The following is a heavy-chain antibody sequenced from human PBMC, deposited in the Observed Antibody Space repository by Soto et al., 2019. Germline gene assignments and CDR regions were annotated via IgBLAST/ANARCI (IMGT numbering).Heavy chain of an antibody. CDR2: VYYTGNT. J-gene: IGHJ4*02. Sequence: QVQLQESGPGLVKPSQTLSLTCTVSGGSKSSGDYHWSWIRQPPGKGLEWIGFVYYTGNTYYNPSLKSRVTISVDTSKNQFSLKLSSVTAADTAVYYCARSDFWSGYYTDYWGQGTLVTVSS. D-gene: IGHD3-3*01. CDR1: GGSKSSGDYH. V-gene: IGHV4-30-4*08. CDR3: ARSDFWSGYYTDY.